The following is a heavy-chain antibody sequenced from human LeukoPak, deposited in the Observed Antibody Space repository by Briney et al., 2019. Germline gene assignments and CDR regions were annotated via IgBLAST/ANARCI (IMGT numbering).Heavy chain of an antibody. Sequence: GGSLRLSCAASGFLFGNCAMHWFRQAPGKGLEWVATVSYDGSYEFYPDSVKGRFTISRNDSDKTVHLQMSSLRPEDSGVFYCAKGRGPLDYYAVDAWGQGTTVTVSS. D-gene: IGHD1-14*01. V-gene: IGHV3-30*18. CDR2: VSYDGSYE. CDR3: AKGRGPLDYYAVDA. J-gene: IGHJ6*02. CDR1: GFLFGNCA.